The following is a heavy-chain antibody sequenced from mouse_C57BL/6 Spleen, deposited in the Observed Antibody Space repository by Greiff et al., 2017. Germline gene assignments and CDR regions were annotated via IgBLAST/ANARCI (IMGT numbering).Heavy chain of an antibody. D-gene: IGHD3-1*01. CDR2: FYPGSGSV. CDR1: GYTFTEYT. CDR3: ARHERRFGGYYAMDY. J-gene: IGHJ4*01. V-gene: IGHV1-62-2*01. Sequence: VKLVESGAELVKPGASVMLSCKASGYTFTEYTIHWVKQRSGQGLGWIGWFYPGSGSVKDNEKFKDKATLTADKSSSTVYMELSRLSSEDSAVYFCARHERRFGGYYAMDYWGQGTSVTVSS.